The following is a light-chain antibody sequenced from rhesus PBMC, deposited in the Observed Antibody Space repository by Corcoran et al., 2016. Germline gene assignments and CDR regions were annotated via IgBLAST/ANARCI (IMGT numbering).Light chain of an antibody. CDR3: QQYSSSPFT. V-gene: IGKV1-22*01. CDR2: KGS. CDR1: QSISSW. J-gene: IGKJ3*01. Sequence: DIQMTQSPSSLSASVGDTVTITCRASQSISSWLAWYKQKPGKAPKLLIYKGSSLQSGVPSRFSGSGFGKDFTLTISSLQSEDFATYYCQQYSSSPFTFGPGTKLDIK.